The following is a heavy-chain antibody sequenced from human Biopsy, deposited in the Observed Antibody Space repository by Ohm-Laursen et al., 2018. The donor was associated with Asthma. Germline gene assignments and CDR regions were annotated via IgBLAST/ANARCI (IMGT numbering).Heavy chain of an antibody. J-gene: IGHJ3*02. CDR1: GYSFTDYH. CDR2: ITPESGGT. V-gene: IGHV1-2*06. D-gene: IGHD3-9*01. Sequence: ASVKVSCKASGYSFTDYHLHWVRQAPGQGLEWMGRITPESGGTTYAQKFQSRVTMTRDRSISTAYMELSSLRSEDTAVYYCARTYYDFLTGQVNDAFAMWGQGTMVTVSS. CDR3: ARTYYDFLTGQVNDAFAM.